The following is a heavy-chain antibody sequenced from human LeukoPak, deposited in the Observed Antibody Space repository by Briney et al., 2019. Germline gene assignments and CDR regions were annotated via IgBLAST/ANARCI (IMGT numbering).Heavy chain of an antibody. CDR1: GGSISSGDYY. J-gene: IGHJ6*02. Sequence: SETLSLTCTVSGGSISSGDYYWTWIRQPPGKGLEWIGSIYYSGSTYYNPSLKSRVTISVDTSKNQFSLKLSSVTAADTAVYYCASSRVPYYYYGMDVWGQGTTVTVSS. D-gene: IGHD3-10*01. CDR2: IYYSGST. V-gene: IGHV4-39*01. CDR3: ASSRVPYYYYGMDV.